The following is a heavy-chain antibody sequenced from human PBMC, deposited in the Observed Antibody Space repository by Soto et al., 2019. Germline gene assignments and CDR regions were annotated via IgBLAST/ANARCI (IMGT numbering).Heavy chain of an antibody. CDR1: GGCMSRGDYY. CDR3: ASYGRGTYYYGYYFHH. J-gene: IGHJ4*02. Sequence: SETLSLTCTVSGGCMSRGDYYWSWIRQPPGKGLEWIGEIHHSGSTNYNPSLKSRVTISLDTSKNQFSLKLSSVTAADAAVYYCASYGRGTYYYGYYFHHWGQGTPVTVSS. CDR2: IHHSGST. V-gene: IGHV4-30-4*01. D-gene: IGHD3-10*01.